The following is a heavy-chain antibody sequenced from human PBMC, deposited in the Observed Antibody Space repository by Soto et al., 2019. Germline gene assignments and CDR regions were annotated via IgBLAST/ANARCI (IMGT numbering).Heavy chain of an antibody. Sequence: PGGSLRLSCATSGFTFSNYWMSWVRQPPGKGLEWVANMKPDGGEVNYVDSVKGRFTIFRDNAKNSLYLQMNSLRVEDTAVYYCTTGTRGIQLWFAWYFDLWGRGTLVTVSS. D-gene: IGHD5-18*01. J-gene: IGHJ2*01. CDR3: TTGTRGIQLWFAWYFDL. CDR1: GFTFSNYW. CDR2: MKPDGGEV. V-gene: IGHV3-7*03.